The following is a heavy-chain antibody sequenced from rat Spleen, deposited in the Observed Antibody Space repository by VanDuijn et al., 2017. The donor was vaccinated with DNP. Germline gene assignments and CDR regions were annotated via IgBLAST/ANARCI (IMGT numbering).Heavy chain of an antibody. CDR3: ASRPPPTRGPFDY. D-gene: IGHD1-4*01. CDR2: ITNSGGST. J-gene: IGHJ2*01. CDR1: GFTFKNYY. V-gene: IGHV5S23*01. Sequence: EVQLVESGGGLVQPGRSLKLSCAASGFTFKNYYMAWVRQAPTKGLEWVASITNSGGSTYYRNSVKGRFTISRDNAESTLYLQMDSLRSEDTATYYCASRPPPTRGPFDYWGQGVAVTVSS.